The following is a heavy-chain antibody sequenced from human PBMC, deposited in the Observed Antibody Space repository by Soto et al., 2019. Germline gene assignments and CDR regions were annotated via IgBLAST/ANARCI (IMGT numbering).Heavy chain of an antibody. CDR3: ASAAVTGTAGLDF. V-gene: IGHV1-2*02. CDR2: INPNSGGT. D-gene: IGHD6-19*01. CDR1: GYTFSGFY. Sequence: SSVKVSCKASGYTFSGFYMHWVRQAPGQGLEWMGWINPNSGGTKSAEKFQGRVTMTRDTSISTADMELSRLTSDDTAVYYGASAAVTGTAGLDFWGQGTQVTAS. J-gene: IGHJ4*02.